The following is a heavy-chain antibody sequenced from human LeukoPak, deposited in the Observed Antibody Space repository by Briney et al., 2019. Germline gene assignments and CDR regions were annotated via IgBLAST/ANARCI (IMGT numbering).Heavy chain of an antibody. Sequence: SGESLTLSCIASGFTFSNYWMSWVRQAPGKGLEWVANIKQDGSDKNYIDSVKGRFSISRGNAKSSLNLQMHNLRAEDTAVYYCATTQTFDYWGQGTLVTVSS. D-gene: IGHD2-15*01. CDR3: ATTQTFDY. CDR2: IKQDGSDK. CDR1: GFTFSNYW. V-gene: IGHV3-7*03. J-gene: IGHJ4*02.